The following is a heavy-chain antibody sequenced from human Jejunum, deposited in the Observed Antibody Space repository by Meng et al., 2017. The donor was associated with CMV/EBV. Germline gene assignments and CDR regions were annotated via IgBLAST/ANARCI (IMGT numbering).Heavy chain of an antibody. Sequence: TVDDYAMHWVRQAPGKGLEWISYVSWDGGDTYYTDSVKGRFTISRGNSKNSLYLQMHSLRVEDTAFYYCAKTDSDTAMGVYHFHSWGQGTLVTVSS. CDR1: TVDDYA. D-gene: IGHD5-18*01. CDR2: VSWDGGDT. V-gene: IGHV3-43D*03. CDR3: AKTDSDTAMGVYHFHS. J-gene: IGHJ4*02.